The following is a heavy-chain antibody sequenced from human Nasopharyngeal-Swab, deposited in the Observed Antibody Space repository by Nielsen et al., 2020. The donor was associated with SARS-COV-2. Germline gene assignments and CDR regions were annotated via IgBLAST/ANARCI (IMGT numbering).Heavy chain of an antibody. CDR1: GGSFSGYY. D-gene: IGHD4-17*01. J-gene: IGHJ4*02. CDR2: INHSGST. CDR3: ARVPGDFYFDY. V-gene: IGHV4-34*01. Sequence: GSLRLSCAVYGGSFSGYYWSWIRQPPGNGLEWIGEINHSGSTNYNPSLKSRVTISVDTSKNQFSLKLSSVTAADTAVYYCARVPGDFYFDYWGQGTLVTVSS.